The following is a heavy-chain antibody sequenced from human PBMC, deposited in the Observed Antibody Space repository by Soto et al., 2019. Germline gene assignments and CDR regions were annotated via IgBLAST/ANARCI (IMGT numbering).Heavy chain of an antibody. J-gene: IGHJ5*01. CDR3: AGFTAGLLLDS. CDR1: GFTFSRHG. D-gene: IGHD3-3*01. CDR2: IWNDGSNT. V-gene: IGHV3-33*03. Sequence: QVELVESGGGVVQPGRSLRLSCVGSGFTFSRHGMHWVRQAPGKGLEWMGFIWNDGSNTHHVDSVKGRFTISRDNSKNNLYLLMDSLRIEDTSVYYCAGFTAGLLLDSWGQGTLVTVSP.